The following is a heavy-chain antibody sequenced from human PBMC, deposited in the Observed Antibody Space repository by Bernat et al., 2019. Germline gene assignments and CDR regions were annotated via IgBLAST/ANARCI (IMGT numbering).Heavy chain of an antibody. CDR1: GFTFSSYA. J-gene: IGHJ4*02. Sequence: EVQLLESGGGLVQPGGSLRLSCAASGFTFSSYAMSWVRQAPGKGLEWVSAISGSGGSTYSAASVQGRFTISRDNSKNTLYLQMNSLRAEDTAVYYCAKGRGYYDILTGYYTPQWYFDYWGQGTLVTVSS. CDR3: AKGRGYYDILTGYYTPQWYFDY. D-gene: IGHD3-9*01. CDR2: ISGSGGST. V-gene: IGHV3-23*01.